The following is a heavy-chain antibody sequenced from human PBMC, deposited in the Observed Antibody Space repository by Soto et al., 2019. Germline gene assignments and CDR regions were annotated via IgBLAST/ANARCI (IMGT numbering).Heavy chain of an antibody. CDR3: ARQGIGYFDTSGYYGLDV. V-gene: IGHV4-39*01. CDR2: VYHSGST. D-gene: IGHD3-22*01. Sequence: QLQESGPGLVRPSATLSLTCTVSGASIRGSDYYWGWIRHPPGKGLEWMGSVYHSGSTYDNPSLTSRVTISVDTSKNQFSLKLTSVTAADTAVYYCARQGIGYFDTSGYYGLDVWGQGTTVIVSS. J-gene: IGHJ6*02. CDR1: GASIRGSDYY.